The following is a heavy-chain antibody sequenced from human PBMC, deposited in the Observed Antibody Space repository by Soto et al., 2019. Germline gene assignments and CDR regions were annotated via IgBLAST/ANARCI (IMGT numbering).Heavy chain of an antibody. CDR3: ARVSYDASGFPRTDFDY. CDR2: IFPGDSDT. Sequence: GESLTISCTRFGYRFSRHWIAWVRQMPGKGLEWMGIIFPGDSDTRYSPSFQGQVTISADKSTSIAYLQWNTLKASDTAMYYCARVSYDASGFPRTDFDYWGQGTLVTVSS. D-gene: IGHD3-22*01. V-gene: IGHV5-51*01. J-gene: IGHJ4*02. CDR1: GYRFSRHW.